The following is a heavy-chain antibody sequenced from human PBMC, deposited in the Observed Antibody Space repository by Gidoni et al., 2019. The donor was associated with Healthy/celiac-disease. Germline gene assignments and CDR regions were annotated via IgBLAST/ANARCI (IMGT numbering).Heavy chain of an antibody. D-gene: IGHD1-26*01. CDR2: ISSSSSYI. Sequence: EVQLVESGGGLVKPGGSLRLSCAASGFTFSSYSMNWVRQAPGKGLEWVSSISSSSSYIYYADSVKGRFTISRDNAKNSLYLQMNSLRAEDTAVYYCARAWYSGSYWVSAFDIWGQGTMVTVSS. V-gene: IGHV3-21*01. CDR3: ARAWYSGSYWVSAFDI. CDR1: GFTFSSYS. J-gene: IGHJ3*02.